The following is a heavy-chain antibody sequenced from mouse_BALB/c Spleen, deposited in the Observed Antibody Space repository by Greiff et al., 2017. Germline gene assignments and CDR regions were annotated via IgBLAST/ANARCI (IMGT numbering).Heavy chain of an antibody. CDR2: ISSGSSTI. CDR3: ARGMGEDY. CDR1: GFTFSSFG. J-gene: IGHJ2*01. V-gene: IGHV5-17*02. Sequence: VQLKESGGGLVQPGGSRKLSCAASGFTFSSFGMHWVRQAPEKGLEWVAYISSGSSTIYYADTVKGRFTISRDNPKNTLFLQMTSLRSEDTAMYYCARGMGEDYWGQGTTLTVSS.